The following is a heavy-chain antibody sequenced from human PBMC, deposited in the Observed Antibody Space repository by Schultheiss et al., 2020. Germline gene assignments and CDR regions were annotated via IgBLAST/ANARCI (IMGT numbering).Heavy chain of an antibody. CDR3: ARALEDYYYYGMDV. CDR2: ISSSSNTI. Sequence: GGSLRLSCGASGLTLSNFPTCWSRQAPGKGLEWVSYISSSSNTIYYADSVKGRFTISRDNSKNTLYLQMNSLRAEDTAVYYCARALEDYYYYGMDVWGQGTTVTVSS. CDR1: GLTLSNFP. J-gene: IGHJ6*02. D-gene: IGHD3-3*01. V-gene: IGHV3-48*01.